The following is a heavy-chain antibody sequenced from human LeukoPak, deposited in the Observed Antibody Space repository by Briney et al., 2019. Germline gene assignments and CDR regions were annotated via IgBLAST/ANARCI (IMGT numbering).Heavy chain of an antibody. Sequence: GGSLRLSCAASGFIFHDYAMHWVRQAPGKGLEWVSGISWNSGGMDYADSVKDRFSISRDNAKNCLYLQMNSLRAEDTAVYYCAQSTLYYDFWSGYSNFDYWGQGTLVTVSS. V-gene: IGHV3-9*01. D-gene: IGHD3-3*01. CDR1: GFIFHDYA. CDR3: AQSTLYYDFWSGYSNFDY. CDR2: ISWNSGGM. J-gene: IGHJ4*02.